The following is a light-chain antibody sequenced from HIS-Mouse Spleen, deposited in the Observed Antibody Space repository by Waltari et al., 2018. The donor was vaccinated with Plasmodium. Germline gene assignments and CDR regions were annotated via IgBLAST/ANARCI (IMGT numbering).Light chain of an antibody. CDR1: QSVSSN. CDR2: GAA. CDR3: QQYNNWSFT. J-gene: IGKJ3*01. V-gene: IGKV3-15*01. Sequence: EIVMTQSPATLSVSPGERATLSCRARQSVSSNLACYQQKPCQAPRLLISGAATRATGIPARVSGSGSGTECTLTISSLQSEDLAVYYCQQYNNWSFTFGPGTKVDIK.